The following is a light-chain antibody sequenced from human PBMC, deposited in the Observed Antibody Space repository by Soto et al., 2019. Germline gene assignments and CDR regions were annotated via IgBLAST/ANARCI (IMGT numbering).Light chain of an antibody. CDR2: EVN. CDR3: TSYAGSNIWV. V-gene: IGLV2-8*01. CDR1: SSDVGAYNY. J-gene: IGLJ3*02. Sequence: QSVLTQPPSASGSPGQSVTISCTGTSSDVGAYNYVSWYQQYPGKAPKLMIYEVNKRPSGVPDRFSGSKSGKTASLTVSGLQPEDEAEYHCTSYAGSNIWVFGRGTKVTVL.